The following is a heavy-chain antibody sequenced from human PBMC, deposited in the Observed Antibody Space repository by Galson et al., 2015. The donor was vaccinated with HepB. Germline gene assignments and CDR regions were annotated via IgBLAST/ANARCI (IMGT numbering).Heavy chain of an antibody. Sequence: SLRLSCAASGFTFSSYAMHWVRQAPGKGLEWVAVISYDGSNKYYADSVKGRFTISRDNSKNTLYLQMNSLRAEDTAVYYCARALPVYGGRTDFDYWGQGTLVTVSS. CDR3: ARALPVYGGRTDFDY. J-gene: IGHJ4*02. D-gene: IGHD4-23*01. CDR1: GFTFSSYA. V-gene: IGHV3-30-3*01. CDR2: ISYDGSNK.